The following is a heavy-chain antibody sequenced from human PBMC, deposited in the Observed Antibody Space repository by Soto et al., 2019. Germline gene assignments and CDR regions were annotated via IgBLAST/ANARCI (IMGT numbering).Heavy chain of an antibody. CDR1: GFTFSSYG. D-gene: IGHD2-2*01. CDR3: AKDQGYCSSTSCYGMDV. CDR2: ISYDGSNK. J-gene: IGHJ6*02. Sequence: QVQLVESGGGVVQPGRSLRLSCAASGFTFSSYGMHWVRQAPGKGLEWVAVISYDGSNKYYADSVKGRFTISRDNSKNTLYLQMNSLRAEDTAVYYCAKDQGYCSSTSCYGMDVWGQGPTVTVSS. V-gene: IGHV3-30*18.